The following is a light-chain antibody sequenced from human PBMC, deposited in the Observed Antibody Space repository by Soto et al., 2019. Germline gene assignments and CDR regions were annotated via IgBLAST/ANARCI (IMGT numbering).Light chain of an antibody. CDR3: QKYNSAPLT. V-gene: IGKV1-5*01. CDR1: QSLSNW. J-gene: IGKJ5*01. CDR2: DAS. Sequence: IKRKQLTSTRSAATQSIAILASGASQSLSNWLAWYQQKPGKAPKLLIYDASSLETGVPSRFSGSGSGTEFTLTISSLQPDDFATYYCQKYNSAPLTFGPGRLLEVK.